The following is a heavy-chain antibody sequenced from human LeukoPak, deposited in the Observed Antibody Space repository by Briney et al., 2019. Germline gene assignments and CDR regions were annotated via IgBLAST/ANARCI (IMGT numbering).Heavy chain of an antibody. V-gene: IGHV4-39*07. CDR1: GGSISSSSYY. CDR2: IYYSGST. CDR3: ARGFLTIFNRGNAFDI. Sequence: SETLSLTCTVSGGSISSSSYYWDWIRQPPGKGLEWIGGIYYSGSTYYNPSLKSRVTISVDTSKNQFSLKLSSVTAADTAVYYCARGFLTIFNRGNAFDIWGQGTMVTVSS. D-gene: IGHD3-9*01. J-gene: IGHJ3*02.